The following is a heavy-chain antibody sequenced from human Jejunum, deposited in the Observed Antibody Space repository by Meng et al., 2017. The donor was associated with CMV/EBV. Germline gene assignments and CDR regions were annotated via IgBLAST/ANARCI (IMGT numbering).Heavy chain of an antibody. CDR2: IFPNDEK. D-gene: IGHD1-26*01. V-gene: IGHV2-26*01. CDR1: LSNARMG. Sequence: LSNARMGVRWIRQPPGKALEWLAHIFPNDEKSYSTSLKSRLTISKDTSKSQVVLTMTNMDPVDTATYYCVRRGKVVGATGAFLDYWGQGTLVTVSS. CDR3: VRRGKVVGATGAFLDY. J-gene: IGHJ4*02.